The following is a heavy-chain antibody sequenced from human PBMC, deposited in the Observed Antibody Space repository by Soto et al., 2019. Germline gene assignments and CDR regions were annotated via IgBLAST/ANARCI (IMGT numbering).Heavy chain of an antibody. CDR3: ARGHKLLINIDP. V-gene: IGHV1-18*04. D-gene: IGHD2-15*01. Sequence: ASVKVSCKASGYTFTSYGITWVRQAPGQGLEWMGWISGYDGKTKYAQKLQGRVTMTTDTSTSTVYMDLKSLTSDDTAMYYCARGHKLLINIDPWGQGTLVTVSS. CDR2: ISGYDGKT. CDR1: GYTFTSYG. J-gene: IGHJ5*02.